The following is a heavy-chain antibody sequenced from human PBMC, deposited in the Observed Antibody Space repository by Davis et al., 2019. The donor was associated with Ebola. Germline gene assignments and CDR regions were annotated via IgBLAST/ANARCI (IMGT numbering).Heavy chain of an antibody. D-gene: IGHD2-15*01. V-gene: IGHV1-69*06. CDR3: ATYLGYCSGGSCYHAFDI. Sequence: AASVKVSCKASGGTFSSYAIGWVRQAPGQGLEWMGGIIPIFGTANYAQKFQGRVTITADKSTSTAYMELSSLRSEDTAVYYCATYLGYCSGGSCYHAFDIWGQGTMVTVSS. CDR1: GGTFSSYA. J-gene: IGHJ3*02. CDR2: IIPIFGTA.